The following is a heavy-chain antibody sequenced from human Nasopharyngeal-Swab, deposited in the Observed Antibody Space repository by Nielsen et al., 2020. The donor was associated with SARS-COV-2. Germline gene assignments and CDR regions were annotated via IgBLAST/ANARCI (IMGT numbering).Heavy chain of an antibody. Sequence: GESLKTSCEASGFTFSTYWMSWVRQAPGKGLEWVANIRQDESEKYYVDSVKGRFTISRDNAKNSLFLQMNSLRVADTAVYYCARLLEVGGTPLDYWGQGTLVSVSS. CDR1: GFTFSTYW. CDR3: ARLLEVGGTPLDY. V-gene: IGHV3-7*01. CDR2: IRQDESEK. D-gene: IGHD2-15*01. J-gene: IGHJ4*02.